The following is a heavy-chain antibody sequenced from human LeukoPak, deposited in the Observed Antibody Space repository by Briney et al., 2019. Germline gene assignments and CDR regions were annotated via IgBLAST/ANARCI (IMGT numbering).Heavy chain of an antibody. V-gene: IGHV1-18*01. CDR2: IFTYNGDT. D-gene: IGHD1-1*01. CDR3: ARGKEREPFDF. CDR1: GYTFISYG. Sequence: ASVKVSCKASGYTFISYGISWVRQAPGQGLEWVGWIFTYNGDTKYEKKFQGRVTMTTDSSTNTVYLELRNLRSDDTAVYYCARGKEREPFDFWHLGTLDSVAS. J-gene: IGHJ4*02.